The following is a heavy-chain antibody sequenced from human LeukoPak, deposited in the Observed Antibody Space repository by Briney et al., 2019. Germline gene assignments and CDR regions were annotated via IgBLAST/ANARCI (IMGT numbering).Heavy chain of an antibody. J-gene: IGHJ4*02. CDR1: GYTFTSYG. CDR2: INPNSGNR. D-gene: IGHD2-15*01. Sequence: ASVKVSCKASGYTFTSYGISWVRQAPGQGLEWMGWINPNSGNRGYAQKFQGRVTMTRDTSISTVYMELSSLRSGDTAVYFCARVDGSPDYWGQGTLVTVSS. CDR3: ARVDGSPDY. V-gene: IGHV1-8*02.